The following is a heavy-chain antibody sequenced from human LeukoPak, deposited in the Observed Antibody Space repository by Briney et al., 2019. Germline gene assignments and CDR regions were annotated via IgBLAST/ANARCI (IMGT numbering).Heavy chain of an antibody. V-gene: IGHV1-69*01. D-gene: IGHD2-2*01. Sequence: GSSVKVSCKASGGIFSSYAISWLRQAPGQGLEWMGGIIPIFGTANYAQKFQGRVTITADESTSTAYMELSSLRSEDTAVYYCASSSTKGGYFDYWGQGTLVTVSS. CDR2: IIPIFGTA. CDR3: ASSSTKGGYFDY. J-gene: IGHJ4*02. CDR1: GGIFSSYA.